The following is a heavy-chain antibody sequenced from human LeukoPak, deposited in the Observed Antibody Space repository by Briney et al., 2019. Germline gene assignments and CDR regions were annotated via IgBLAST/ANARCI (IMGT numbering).Heavy chain of an antibody. V-gene: IGHV7-4-1*02. J-gene: IGHJ4*02. D-gene: IGHD6-19*01. CDR3: ARGVVAGLATVYHY. Sequence: ASVKVSCKASGYTFTSYAMNWVRQAPGQGLEWMGWINTNTGSPTYAQGFTGRFVFSLDTSVSTAYLQISSLKAEDTAVYYCARGVVAGLATVYHYWGQGTLVTVSS. CDR1: GYTFTSYA. CDR2: INTNTGSP.